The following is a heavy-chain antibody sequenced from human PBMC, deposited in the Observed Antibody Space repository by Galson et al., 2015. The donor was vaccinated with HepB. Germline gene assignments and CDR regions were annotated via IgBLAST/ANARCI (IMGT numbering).Heavy chain of an antibody. CDR2: ISSTSGYI. D-gene: IGHD3-10*01. J-gene: IGHJ4*02. CDR1: GFTFSNYC. Sequence: SLRLSCAASGFTFSNYCMNWVRQAPGKGLEWVSSISSTSGYIYDAPSVKGRFTISRDNAKKSLHLQMNSLSAEDTAVYYCTTGVTSDYLGQGALV. V-gene: IGHV3-21*01. CDR3: TTGVTSDY.